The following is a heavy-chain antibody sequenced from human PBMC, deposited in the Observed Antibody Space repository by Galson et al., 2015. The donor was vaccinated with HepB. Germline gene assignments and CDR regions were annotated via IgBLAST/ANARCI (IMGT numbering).Heavy chain of an antibody. D-gene: IGHD3-10*01. CDR3: ARVMVLWFGEPHFDY. CDR2: ISAYNGNT. V-gene: IGHV1-18*01. CDR1: GYTFTSYG. J-gene: IGHJ4*02. Sequence: SVKVSCKASGYTFTSYGISWVRQAPGQGLEWMGWISAYNGNTNYAQKLQGRVTMTTDTSTSTAYMELRSLRSDDTAVYYCARVMVLWFGEPHFDYWGQGTLVTVSS.